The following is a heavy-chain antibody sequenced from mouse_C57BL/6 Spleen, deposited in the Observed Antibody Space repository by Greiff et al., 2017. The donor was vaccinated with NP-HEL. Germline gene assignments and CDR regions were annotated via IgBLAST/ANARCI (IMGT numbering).Heavy chain of an antibody. V-gene: IGHV14-3*01. J-gene: IGHJ2*01. CDR2: IDPANGNT. CDR3: ARLLITTVVAPLDY. D-gene: IGHD1-1*01. CDR1: GFNIKNTY. Sequence: EVKLVESVAELVRPGASVKLSCTASGFNIKNTYMHWVKQRPEQGLEWIGRIDPANGNTKYAPKFQGKATITADTSSNTAYLQLSSLTSEDTAIYYCARLLITTVVAPLDYWGQGTTLTVSS.